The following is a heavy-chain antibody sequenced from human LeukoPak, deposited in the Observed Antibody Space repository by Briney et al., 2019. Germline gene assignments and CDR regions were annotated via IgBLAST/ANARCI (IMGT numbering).Heavy chain of an antibody. V-gene: IGHV1-18*01. CDR1: GYTFTSYG. CDR2: ISAYNGNT. D-gene: IGHD4-11*01. Sequence: ASVKVSCKASGYTFTSYGISWVRQAPGQGLEWMGWISAYNGNTNYAQKLQGRVTMTTDTSTSTAYMELRSLRSDDTAVYYCARAVDENYSPPSYYYYMDVWGKGTTVTVSS. J-gene: IGHJ6*03. CDR3: ARAVDENYSPPSYYYYMDV.